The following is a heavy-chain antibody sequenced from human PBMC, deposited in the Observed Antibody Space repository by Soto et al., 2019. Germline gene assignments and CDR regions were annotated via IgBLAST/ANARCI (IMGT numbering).Heavy chain of an antibody. CDR3: AISQYSSSWYVRYYYYGMDV. V-gene: IGHV3-23*01. D-gene: IGHD6-13*01. CDR2: ISGSGGST. CDR1: GFTFSSYA. J-gene: IGHJ6*02. Sequence: EVQLLESGGGLVQPGGSLRLSCAASGFTFSSYAMSWVRQAPGKGLEWVSAISGSGGSTYYADSVKGRFTISRDNSKNTLYLQMNSLRAEEKAVYYCAISQYSSSWYVRYYYYGMDVWGQGTTVTVYS.